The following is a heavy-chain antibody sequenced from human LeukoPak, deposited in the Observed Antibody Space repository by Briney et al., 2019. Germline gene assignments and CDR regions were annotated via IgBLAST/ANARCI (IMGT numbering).Heavy chain of an antibody. J-gene: IGHJ6*03. CDR1: GYSFTSYW. CDR2: IYPGDFVI. Sequence: GGSLKISCKGSGYSFTSYWIGGVRQMPGKGREWVGIIYPGDFVIRYSPSIQGQVTISADNSLSTAYLQWSSLKASDTAMYYCARQAGVSGSYYGYYYYYMDVWGKGTTVTVSS. CDR3: ARQAGVSGSYYGYYYYYMDV. V-gene: IGHV5-51*01. D-gene: IGHD3-10*01.